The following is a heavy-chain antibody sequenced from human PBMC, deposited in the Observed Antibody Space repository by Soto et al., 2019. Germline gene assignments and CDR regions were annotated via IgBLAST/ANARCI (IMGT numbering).Heavy chain of an antibody. CDR1: GFTFSDYY. CDR2: ISSGGSTI. J-gene: IGHJ4*02. Sequence: GGLLRLSCGASGFTFSDYYMSWISQAPGRGLEWVSYISSGGSTIYYADSVKGRFTISRDNAKNSLYLQMNSLRAEDTAVYYCARDRDGDYGIDYWGQGTLVTVS. D-gene: IGHD4-17*01. CDR3: ARDRDGDYGIDY. V-gene: IGHV3-11*01.